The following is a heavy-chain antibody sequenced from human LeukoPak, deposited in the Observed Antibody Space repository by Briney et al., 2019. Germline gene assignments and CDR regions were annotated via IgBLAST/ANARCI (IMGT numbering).Heavy chain of an antibody. D-gene: IGHD6-13*01. J-gene: IGHJ6*03. Sequence: PSETLSLTCTVSGGSLSSGSYYWSWIRPPPGKGLAWIGYIYYSGSTNYNPSLKSRVTISVDTSKNQFSLKLSSVTAADAAVYCCARSLDSSSGLSYYYMDVWGKGTTVTVSS. CDR2: IYYSGST. CDR3: ARSLDSSSGLSYYYMDV. V-gene: IGHV4-61*01. CDR1: GGSLSSGSYY.